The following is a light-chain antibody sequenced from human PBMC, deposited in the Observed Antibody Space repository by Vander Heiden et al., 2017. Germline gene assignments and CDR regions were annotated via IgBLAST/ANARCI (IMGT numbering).Light chain of an antibody. CDR3: QTWGTRV. CDR1: RRHRSYA. V-gene: IGLV4-69*01. CDR2: LNSDGSH. J-gene: IGLJ3*02. Sequence: QLVLPQSPSASATLGASVKLTCTLSRRHRSYAIAWHQQQPEKVPRYLMKLNSDGSHSKGDGIPDRFSGSSSGAERYLTISSLQSEDEADYYCQTWGTRVFGGGTKLTVL.